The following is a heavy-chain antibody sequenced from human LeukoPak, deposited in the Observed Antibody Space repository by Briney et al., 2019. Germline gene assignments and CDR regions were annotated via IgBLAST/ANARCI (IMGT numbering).Heavy chain of an antibody. CDR1: GYTFTSYG. CDR2: ISAYNGNT. Sequence: GASVKVSCKASGYTFTSYGISWVRQAPGQGLEWMGWISAYNGNTNYAQKLQGRVTMTTDTSTSTAYMELSRLRSDDTAVYYCARDGIDVLRFLEWFINWFDPWGQGTLVTVSS. J-gene: IGHJ5*02. CDR3: ARDGIDVLRFLEWFINWFDP. V-gene: IGHV1-18*01. D-gene: IGHD3-3*01.